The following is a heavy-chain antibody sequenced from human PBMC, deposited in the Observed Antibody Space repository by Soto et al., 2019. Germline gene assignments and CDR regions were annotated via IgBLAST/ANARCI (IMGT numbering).Heavy chain of an antibody. J-gene: IGHJ6*02. CDR3: SGDHSGYDEGDWYHGVDV. D-gene: IGHD5-12*01. V-gene: IGHV3-53*01. CDR2: IYINGST. CDR1: GFSVSSNY. Sequence: SLRLSCAASGFSVSSNYMSRVRQAPGEGLEWVAIIYINGSTDYADSVQGRFSVSRDIYKNTLFLQMNNLRAEDTAVYFCSGDHSGYDEGDWYHGVDVWGQGTTVTVSS.